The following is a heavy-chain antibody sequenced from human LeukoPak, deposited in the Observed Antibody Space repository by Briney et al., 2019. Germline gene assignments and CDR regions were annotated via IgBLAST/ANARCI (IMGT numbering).Heavy chain of an antibody. CDR2: ISGSGSYI. J-gene: IGHJ4*02. V-gene: IGHV3-21*01. Sequence: GGSLRLSCAASGFTFSDYSMNWVRQTPRKGLEWVSCISGSGSYIYYADSVKGRFTISRDNAENSLYLQMNSLRAEDTAVYYCARDFTVDVVATSDYWGQGTLVTVSS. D-gene: IGHD5-12*01. CDR3: ARDFTVDVVATSDY. CDR1: GFTFSDYS.